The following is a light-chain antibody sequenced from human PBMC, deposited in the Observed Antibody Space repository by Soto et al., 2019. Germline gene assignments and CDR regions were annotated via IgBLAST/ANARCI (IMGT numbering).Light chain of an antibody. J-gene: IGLJ1*01. V-gene: IGLV2-23*02. CDR1: SSDVGSYNI. Sequence: QSALTQPASVSGSPGQSITISCTGTSSDVGSYNIVSWYQQHPGKAPKLMIYEVSKRPSGVSNRFSGSKSGNTASLTVSWLQFEDEADYYCCSYAGSSTNHCFGTGTKLTV. CDR3: CSYAGSSTNHC. CDR2: EVS.